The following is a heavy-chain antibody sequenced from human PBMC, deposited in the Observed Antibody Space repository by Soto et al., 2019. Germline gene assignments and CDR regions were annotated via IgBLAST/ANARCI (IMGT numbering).Heavy chain of an antibody. J-gene: IGHJ6*04. CDR2: INPNSGGT. Sequence: ASVKVSCKASGYTFTGYYMHWVRQAPGQGLEWMGWINPNSGGTNYAQKFQGWVTMTRDTSISTAYMELSRLRSDDTAEYYCARGRRTVAGGDYYYGMDVWGKGTTVTVSS. V-gene: IGHV1-2*04. D-gene: IGHD6-19*01. CDR3: ARGRRTVAGGDYYYGMDV. CDR1: GYTFTGYY.